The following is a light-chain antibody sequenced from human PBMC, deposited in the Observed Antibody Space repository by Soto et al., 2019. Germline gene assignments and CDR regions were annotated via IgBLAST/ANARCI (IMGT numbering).Light chain of an antibody. CDR3: CSYAGSSTLV. Sequence: QSVLTQPASVSGSPGQSITISCTGNSSDVGSYNLVSWYQQHPGKAPKLMIYEGSKRPSGVSNRFSGSKSGNTASLTISGLQAEDEADYYCCSYAGSSTLVFGGGTKLTV. J-gene: IGLJ2*01. CDR2: EGS. CDR1: SSDVGSYNL. V-gene: IGLV2-23*01.